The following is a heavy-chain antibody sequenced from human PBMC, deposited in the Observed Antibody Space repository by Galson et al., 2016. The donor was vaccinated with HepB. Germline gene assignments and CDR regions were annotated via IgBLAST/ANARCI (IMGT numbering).Heavy chain of an antibody. CDR3: AHRRTSADYGSGKDHYFDY. J-gene: IGHJ4*02. Sequence: PALVKPTQTLTLTCTFSGFSLSSSGVGVGWIRQSPGKALEWLALIYWNDDKRYSPSLKSRLTITKDTSKNQVVLTLTNMVPVDTATYYCAHRRTSADYGSGKDHYFDYWGQGTLVTVSS. D-gene: IGHD3-10*01. CDR1: GFSLSSSGVG. CDR2: IYWNDDK. V-gene: IGHV2-5*01.